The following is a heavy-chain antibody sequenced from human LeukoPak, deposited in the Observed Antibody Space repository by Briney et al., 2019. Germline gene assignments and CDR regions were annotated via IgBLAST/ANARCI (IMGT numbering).Heavy chain of an antibody. CDR3: AKSKDGNIAASFDP. J-gene: IGHJ5*02. CDR2: ISGSGGYT. Sequence: QSGGSLRLSCAASGFTFRSYDMSWVRQAPGKGLEWVTTISGSGGYTLYADSVKGRFTISRDNSKNTLYLQMNSLRAEDTAVYYCAKSKDGNIAASFDPWGQGTLVTVSS. CDR1: GFTFRSYD. D-gene: IGHD6-13*01. V-gene: IGHV3-23*01.